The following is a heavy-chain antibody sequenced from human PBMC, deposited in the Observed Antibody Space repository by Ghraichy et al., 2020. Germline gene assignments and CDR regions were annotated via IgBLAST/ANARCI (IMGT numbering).Heavy chain of an antibody. CDR2: IYYSGST. D-gene: IGHD4-17*01. V-gene: IGHV4-39*01. J-gene: IGHJ5*02. CDR1: GGSISSSSYY. CDR3: ARHSPVYDGDYKRGWFDP. Sequence: SETLSLTCTVSGGSISSSSYYWGWIRQPPGKGLEWIGSIYYSGSTYYNPSLKSRVTISVDTSKNQFSLKLSSVTAADTAVYYCARHSPVYDGDYKRGWFDPWGQGTLVTVSS.